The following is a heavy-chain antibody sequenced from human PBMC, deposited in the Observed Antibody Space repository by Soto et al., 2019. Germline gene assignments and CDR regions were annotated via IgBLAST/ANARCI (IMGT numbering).Heavy chain of an antibody. V-gene: IGHV4-59*08. J-gene: IGHJ4*02. CDR3: ARHVNLPLAGTGCDS. CDR1: GGSISGDY. Sequence: SETLSLTCTVSGGSISGDYWSWLRQPPGKGLEWIGYIYNIGSTNYNPSLRSRVTMSIDTSQEQFSLKLSSVTATDTAVYYCARHVNLPLAGTGCDSWGRGTLVT. D-gene: IGHD6-19*01. CDR2: IYNIGST.